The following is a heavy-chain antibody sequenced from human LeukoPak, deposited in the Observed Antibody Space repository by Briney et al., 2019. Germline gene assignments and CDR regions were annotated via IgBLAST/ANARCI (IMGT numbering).Heavy chain of an antibody. J-gene: IGHJ3*02. Sequence: VASVKVSCKASGYTFTGYFMRWVRQAPGQGLEWMGWINPNSGDTNYAQKFQGRVTMTRDTSISTAYMELSRLRSDDTAVYYCARIYSGSYSSLDAFDIWGQGTMVTVSS. CDR1: GYTFTGYF. CDR3: ARIYSGSYSSLDAFDI. CDR2: INPNSGDT. D-gene: IGHD1-26*01. V-gene: IGHV1-2*02.